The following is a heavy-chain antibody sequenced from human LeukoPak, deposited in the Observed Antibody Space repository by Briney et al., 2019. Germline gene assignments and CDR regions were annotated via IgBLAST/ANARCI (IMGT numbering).Heavy chain of an antibody. J-gene: IGHJ4*02. CDR2: ISNNGDST. Sequence: QPGGSLRLSCAASGFTFSSYAMSWVRQAPGKGLEWVSAISNNGDSTYYADSVKGRFTISRDNSKNTLYLQMNSLRAEDTAVYYCAKDRISGYYYVMYFDYWGQGTLVTVSS. CDR3: AKDRISGYYYVMYFDY. V-gene: IGHV3-23*01. D-gene: IGHD3-22*01. CDR1: GFTFSSYA.